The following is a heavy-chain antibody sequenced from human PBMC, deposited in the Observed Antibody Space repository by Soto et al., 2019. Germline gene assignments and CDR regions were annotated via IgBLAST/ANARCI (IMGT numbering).Heavy chain of an antibody. J-gene: IGHJ3*01. Sequence: QLQLQESGSGLVTPSQTLSLTCAGSGGSISSGRYSWTWIREPPGNGMEWIGYIYHRGNTHYNLSLASRVTISGARSKNQVTLRRSSVTAPDTAGYSSASNVVAADALDAWGEGPMCTFSP. CDR1: GGSISSGRYS. CDR3: ASNVVAADALDA. CDR2: IYHRGNT. D-gene: IGHD2-8*01. V-gene: IGHV4-30-2*01.